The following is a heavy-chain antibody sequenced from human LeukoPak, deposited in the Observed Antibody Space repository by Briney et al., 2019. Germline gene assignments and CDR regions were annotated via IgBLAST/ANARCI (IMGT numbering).Heavy chain of an antibody. Sequence: GGSLRLSCAASGFTFGSYWMSWVRQAPGKGLEWVANIKQDGSEKYYVDSVKGRFTISRDNAKNSLYLQMNSLRAEDTAVYYCARDFGDYWGQGTLVSVSS. CDR2: IKQDGSEK. J-gene: IGHJ4*02. D-gene: IGHD3-16*01. CDR1: GFTFGSYW. V-gene: IGHV3-7*01. CDR3: ARDFGDY.